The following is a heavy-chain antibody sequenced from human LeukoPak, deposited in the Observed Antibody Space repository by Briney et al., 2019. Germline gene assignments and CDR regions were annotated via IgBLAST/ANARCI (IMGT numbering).Heavy chain of an antibody. CDR2: IIPIFGTA. D-gene: IGHD2-15*01. Sequence: GASVKVSCKASGGTFSSYAISWVRQAPGQGREWMGRIIPIFGTANYAQKFQGRVTITTDESTSTAYMELSSLRSEDTAVYYCARDGIDCSGGSCYSLRYYYYYMDVWGKGTTVTVSS. CDR1: GGTFSSYA. J-gene: IGHJ6*03. V-gene: IGHV1-69*05. CDR3: ARDGIDCSGGSCYSLRYYYYYMDV.